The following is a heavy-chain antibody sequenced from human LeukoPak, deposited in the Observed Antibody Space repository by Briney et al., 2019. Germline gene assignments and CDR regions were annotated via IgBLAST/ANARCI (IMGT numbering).Heavy chain of an antibody. D-gene: IGHD4-17*01. V-gene: IGHV3-53*01. CDR2: IYSGGST. Sequence: PGGSLRLSCAASGFTVSSNDMSWVRQAPGKGLEGITVIYSGGSTDYADSVKGRLTISRDNSKNTLYLQMNSLRAEDTVVYYCARVVDHDYGDYYLDYWGQGTLVTVSS. CDR3: ARVVDHDYGDYYLDY. CDR1: GFTVSSND. J-gene: IGHJ4*02.